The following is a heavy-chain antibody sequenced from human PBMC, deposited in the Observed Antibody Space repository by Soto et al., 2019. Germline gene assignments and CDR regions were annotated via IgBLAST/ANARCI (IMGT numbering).Heavy chain of an antibody. Sequence: PGGSLXLSCAASGFXFDDYAMHWVRQGPGKGLEWVSSISWNSGSIDYADSVDGRFTISRDNAKNTLYLQMNSLRDNDTAVYYCTRERGPYETDVWGPGTLVTVSS. CDR1: GFXFDDYA. D-gene: IGHD5-12*01. CDR2: ISWNSGSI. CDR3: TRERGPYETDV. V-gene: IGHV3-9*01. J-gene: IGHJ4*02.